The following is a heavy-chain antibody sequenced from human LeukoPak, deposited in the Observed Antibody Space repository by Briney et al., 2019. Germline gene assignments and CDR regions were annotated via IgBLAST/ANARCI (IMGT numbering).Heavy chain of an antibody. CDR2: IYYSGST. J-gene: IGHJ6*03. CDR1: GGSITSSY. V-gene: IGHV4-59*12. D-gene: IGHD3-3*01. CDR3: ARGPLDYDFWSGNYYYYMDV. Sequence: PSETLSLTCTVSGGSITSSYWSWIRQPPGKGLEWIGYIYYSGSTYYNPSLKSRVTISVDTSKNQFSLKLSSVTAADTAVYYCARGPLDYDFWSGNYYYYMDVWGKGTTVTVSS.